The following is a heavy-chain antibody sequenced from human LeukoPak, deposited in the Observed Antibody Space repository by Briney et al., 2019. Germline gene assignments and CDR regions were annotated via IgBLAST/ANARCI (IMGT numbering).Heavy chain of an antibody. CDR3: ARASPIAARPGPSIFDY. D-gene: IGHD6-6*01. CDR2: TYYTGTT. CDR1: GGSITISNYY. Sequence: PSETLSLTCTVSGGSITISNYYWAWIRQPPGKGLEWIGSTYYTGTTYYNPSLKSRVTILVDTSKNHFSLELNSVTAADTAVYYCARASPIAARPGPSIFDYWGQGTLVTVSS. V-gene: IGHV4-39*07. J-gene: IGHJ4*02.